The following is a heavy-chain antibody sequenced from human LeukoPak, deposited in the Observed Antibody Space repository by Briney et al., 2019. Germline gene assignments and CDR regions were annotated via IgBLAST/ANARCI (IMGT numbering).Heavy chain of an antibody. CDR2: ISTTSTYI. J-gene: IGHJ4*02. CDR3: ARTNYYDSSGYFPPGC. Sequence: GGSLRLSCAASGFTFSTYTMNWVRQAPGKGLEWVSSISTTSTYIYYADSLKGRFTISRDNAKNSLYLQMNSLRAEDTAVYYCARTNYYDSSGYFPPGCWRQGTLDTVSS. D-gene: IGHD3-22*01. V-gene: IGHV3-21*01. CDR1: GFTFSTYT.